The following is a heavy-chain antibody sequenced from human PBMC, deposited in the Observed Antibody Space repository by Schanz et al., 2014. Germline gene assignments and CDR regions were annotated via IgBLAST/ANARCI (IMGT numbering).Heavy chain of an antibody. D-gene: IGHD5-12*01. V-gene: IGHV3-33*01. CDR1: GFTFSSYD. CDR3: ARDFHGYGPHLDY. J-gene: IGHJ4*02. Sequence: QVQLVESGGGVVQPGRSLRLSCVASGFTFSSYDVFWVRQAPGKGLEWVAILWHDGSKKYYADSVMGRFTVSRDNSKNTLHLQLNSLRAEDTAVYYCARDFHGYGPHLDYWGQGSLVTVSS. CDR2: LWHDGSKK.